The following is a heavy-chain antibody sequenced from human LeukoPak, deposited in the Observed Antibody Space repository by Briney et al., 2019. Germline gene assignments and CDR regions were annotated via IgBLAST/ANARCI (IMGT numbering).Heavy chain of an antibody. J-gene: IGHJ6*03. D-gene: IGHD3-10*02. Sequence: RASVKVSCKASGYTFTSYGISWVRQAPGQGLEWMGWISAYNGNTNYAQKLQGRVTMTTDTSTSTAYMELSSLRSEDTAVYYCARVFRPYYMDVWGKGTTVTVSS. CDR1: GYTFTSYG. V-gene: IGHV1-18*01. CDR3: ARVFRPYYMDV. CDR2: ISAYNGNT.